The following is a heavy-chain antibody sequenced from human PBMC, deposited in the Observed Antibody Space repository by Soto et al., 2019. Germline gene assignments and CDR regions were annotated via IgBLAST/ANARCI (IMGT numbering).Heavy chain of an antibody. D-gene: IGHD2-8*01. CDR3: ENVLRLDC. CDR2: ISYDGSNE. J-gene: IGHJ4*02. CDR1: GFTFSSYG. Sequence: QVQLVESGGGVVQPGMSLRLSCAASGFTFSSYGMHWVRQAPGKGLEWVAVISYDGSNEYYADSVKGRFNISRDNSKNTLYLQMNSLCAEDTAVYYGENVLRLDCWGQGTLVTVSS. V-gene: IGHV3-30*18.